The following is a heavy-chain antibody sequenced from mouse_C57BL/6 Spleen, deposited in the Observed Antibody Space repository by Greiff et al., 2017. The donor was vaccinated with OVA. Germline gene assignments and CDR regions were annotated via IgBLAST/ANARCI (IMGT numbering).Heavy chain of an antibody. CDR2: IRSKSNNYAT. J-gene: IGHJ2*01. CDR3: VRGGNYFDY. V-gene: IGHV10-1*01. CDR1: GFSFNTYA. Sequence: EVKLMESGGGLVQPKGSLKLSCAASGFSFNTYAMNWVRQAPGKGLEWVARIRSKSNNYATYYADSVKDRFTISRDDSESMLYLQMNNLKTEDTAMYYCVRGGNYFDYWGQGTTLTVSS.